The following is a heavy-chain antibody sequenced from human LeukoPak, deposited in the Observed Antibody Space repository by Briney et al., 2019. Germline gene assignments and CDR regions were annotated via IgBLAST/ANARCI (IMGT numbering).Heavy chain of an antibody. Sequence: GGSLRLSCAASGFTFNDAWMTWVRQVPGQGLEWVGHIKRKSDGETADYAAPVKGRFTISRDDSKNTLYLEMNSLKTEDTAVYYCTTDITMIVVVITTGSWFDPWGQGTLVTVSS. J-gene: IGHJ5*02. CDR3: TTDITMIVVVITTGSWFDP. V-gene: IGHV3-15*01. D-gene: IGHD3-22*01. CDR1: GFTFNDAW. CDR2: IKRKSDGETA.